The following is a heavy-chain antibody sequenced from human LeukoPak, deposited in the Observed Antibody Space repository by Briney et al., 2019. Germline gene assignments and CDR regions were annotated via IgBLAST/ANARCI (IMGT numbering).Heavy chain of an antibody. CDR3: AKDLPDYGDYEVGY. J-gene: IGHJ4*02. D-gene: IGHD4-17*01. V-gene: IGHV3-23*01. Sequence: PGGSLRLSCAASGFTFTSYGMSWVRQAPGKGLEWVSTISGSGGSRHYADFVKGRFTIPRDNFKNTVSLQMNSLRAKDTAVYYCAKDLPDYGDYEVGYWGQGTLVTVSS. CDR2: ISGSGGSR. CDR1: GFTFTSYG.